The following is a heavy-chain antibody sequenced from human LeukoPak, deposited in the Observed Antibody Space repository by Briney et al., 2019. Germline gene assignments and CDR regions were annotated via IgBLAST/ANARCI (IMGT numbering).Heavy chain of an antibody. CDR1: GFTFSTYT. D-gene: IGHD2/OR15-2a*01. J-gene: IGHJ4*02. CDR2: IYSGGST. V-gene: IGHV3-53*01. CDR3: ARADYYYFDY. Sequence: PGGSLRLSCVASGFTFSTYTMSWVRQAPGKGLEWVSVIYSGGSTYYADSVKGRFTISRDNSKNTLYLQMNSLRAEDTAVYYCARADYYYFDYWGQGTLVTVSS.